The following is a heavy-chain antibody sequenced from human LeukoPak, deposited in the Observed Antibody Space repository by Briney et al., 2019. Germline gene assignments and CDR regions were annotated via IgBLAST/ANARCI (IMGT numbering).Heavy chain of an antibody. V-gene: IGHV5-51*01. CDR1: GYSFTTYW. CDR3: ARLWGGLDY. J-gene: IGHJ4*02. CDR2: IYPGDSDT. D-gene: IGHD3-16*01. Sequence: GESLKISCETSGYSFTTYWIGWVRQMPGKGLEWRGIIYPGDSDTRYSPSFQGQVTLSADESISTAYLQWRSLKASDTAMYYCARLWGGLDYWGQGTLVTVSS.